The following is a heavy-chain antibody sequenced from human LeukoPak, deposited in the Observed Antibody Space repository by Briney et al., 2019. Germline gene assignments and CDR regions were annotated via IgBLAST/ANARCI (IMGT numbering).Heavy chain of an antibody. CDR2: ISYDGSNK. Sequence: GRSLRLSCAASGFTFSSYGMHWVRQAPGKGLEWVAVISYDGSNKYYADSVKGRFTISRDNSKNTLYLQMNSLRAEDTAVYYCAKDIRQWLPRGAFDIWGQGTMVTVSS. D-gene: IGHD6-19*01. V-gene: IGHV3-30*18. J-gene: IGHJ3*02. CDR3: AKDIRQWLPRGAFDI. CDR1: GFTFSSYG.